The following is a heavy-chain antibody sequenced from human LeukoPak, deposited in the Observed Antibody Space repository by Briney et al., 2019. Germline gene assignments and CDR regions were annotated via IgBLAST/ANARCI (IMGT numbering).Heavy chain of an antibody. CDR1: GFTFSSYS. CDR2: ISSSSSYI. CDR3: ARNGPERHYWYFDL. J-gene: IGHJ2*01. V-gene: IGHV3-21*01. Sequence: GRSLRLSCAASGFTFSSYSMNWVRQAPGKGLEWVSSISSSSSYIYYADSVKGRFTISRDNAKNSLYLQMNSLRAEDTAVYYCARNGPERHYWYFDLWGRGTLVTVSS. D-gene: IGHD1-14*01.